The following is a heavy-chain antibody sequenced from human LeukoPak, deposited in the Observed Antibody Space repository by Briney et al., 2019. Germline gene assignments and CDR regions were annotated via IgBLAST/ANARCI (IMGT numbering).Heavy chain of an antibody. Sequence: GGSLRLSCVASGFTFSNYWMSWVRQAPGKGLEWVANIKQDGSEKYYVDSVKGRFTIFRDNAKNSLYLQMNSLRAEDTAVYYCTMIEWERWRGWGQGTLVTVSS. CDR1: GFTFSNYW. CDR3: TMIEWERWRG. CDR2: IKQDGSEK. V-gene: IGHV3-7*01. D-gene: IGHD1-26*01. J-gene: IGHJ4*02.